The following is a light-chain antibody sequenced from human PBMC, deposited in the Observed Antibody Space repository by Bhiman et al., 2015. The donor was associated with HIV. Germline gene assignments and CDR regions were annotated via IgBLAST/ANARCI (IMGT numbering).Light chain of an antibody. CDR2: QDN. CDR3: QAWDSRALYV. V-gene: IGLV3-1*01. Sequence: SYELTQPPSVSVSPGQTASITCSGDKLGDKYVCWYQQKPGQSPVLVMYQDNKRPSGIPERFSGSNSGNTATLTISGTQTMDEADYYCQAWDSRALYVFGNGTKVTVL. CDR1: KLGDKY. J-gene: IGLJ1*01.